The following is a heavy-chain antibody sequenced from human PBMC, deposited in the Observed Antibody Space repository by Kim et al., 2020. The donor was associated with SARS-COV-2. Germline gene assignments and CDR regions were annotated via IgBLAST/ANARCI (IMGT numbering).Heavy chain of an antibody. CDR1: GFTFSDYY. J-gene: IGHJ5*02. V-gene: IGHV3-11*05. D-gene: IGHD2-15*01. CDR2: ISSSSDYT. Sequence: GGSLRLSCAASGFTFSDYYMSWIRQAPGKGLEWVSYISSSSDYTNYADSVKGRFTISRDNAKNSLYLQMYSLRAEDTAVYYCTRDSGDILNWFDPWGQGT. CDR3: TRDSGDILNWFDP.